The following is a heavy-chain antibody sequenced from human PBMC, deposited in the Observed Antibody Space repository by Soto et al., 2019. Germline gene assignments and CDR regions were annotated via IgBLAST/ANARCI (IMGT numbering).Heavy chain of an antibody. J-gene: IGHJ5*02. D-gene: IGHD6-19*01. CDR1: GLSITDSEMG. V-gene: IGHV2-26*01. CDR3: ARRHLAVAVSPWFDP. CDR2: IDSSGEK. Sequence: QVTLKESGPVLVKPTETLALRCTLSGLSITDSEMGVSWIRQPPGQPLEWLAHIDSSGEKSYRTFLKSRLAISKDTSKSQIVLTMTNMDPADTATYYCARRHLAVAVSPWFDPWGQGIPVTVSS.